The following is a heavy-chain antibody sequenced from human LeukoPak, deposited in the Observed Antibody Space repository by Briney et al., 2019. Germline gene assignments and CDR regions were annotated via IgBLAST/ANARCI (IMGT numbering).Heavy chain of an antibody. CDR2: INPNSGGT. CDR1: GYTFTAYY. Sequence: ASVKVSCKASGYTFTAYYIHWVRQAPGQGLEWMGWINPNSGGTEYAQKFQGRITLTRDTPISTAYTELSRLRSDDTAVYYCASFYAPDRGIESQNLVTVYWGQGTLVSVSS. D-gene: IGHD2/OR15-2a*01. V-gene: IGHV1-2*02. CDR3: ASFYAPDRGIESQNLVTVY. J-gene: IGHJ4*02.